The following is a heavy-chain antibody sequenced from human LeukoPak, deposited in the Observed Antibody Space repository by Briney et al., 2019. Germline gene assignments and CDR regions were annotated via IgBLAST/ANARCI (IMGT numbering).Heavy chain of an antibody. V-gene: IGHV3-74*01. D-gene: IGHD2/OR15-2a*01. J-gene: IGHJ4*02. CDR2: MNSDGSTI. Sequence: EGSLRLSCAASGITSSNYWLHWVRQAPGKGLVWVSHMNSDGSTINYADSVKGRFSISRDNAKNTLYLEMNSLRVDDTAVYYCVRGSGFLWGQGTLVTVSS. CDR3: VRGSGFL. CDR1: GITSSNYW.